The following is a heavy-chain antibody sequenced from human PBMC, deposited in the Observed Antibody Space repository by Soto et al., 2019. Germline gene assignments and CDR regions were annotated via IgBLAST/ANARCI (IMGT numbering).Heavy chain of an antibody. D-gene: IGHD3-22*01. J-gene: IGHJ4*02. Sequence: GGSLRLSCAASGFTFSSYAMSWVRQAPGKGLEWVSAISGSGGSTYYADSVKGRFTISRDNSKNTLYLQMNSLRPEDTAVYYCTNPPLDDSSGYYPPYFDYWGQGTLVTVSS. CDR2: ISGSGGST. CDR3: TNPPLDDSSGYYPPYFDY. V-gene: IGHV3-23*01. CDR1: GFTFSSYA.